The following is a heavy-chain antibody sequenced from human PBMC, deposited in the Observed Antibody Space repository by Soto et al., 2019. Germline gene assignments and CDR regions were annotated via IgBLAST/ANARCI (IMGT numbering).Heavy chain of an antibody. Sequence: QVQLVESGGGLVKPGGSLRLSCAASGFTFSDYYMSWIRQAPGKGLEWVSYISSSSSYTNYADSVKGRFTISRDNAKNSLYLQMNSLRAEDTAVYYCARATTMVRGVIVPDAFDIWGQGTMVTVSS. D-gene: IGHD3-10*01. CDR1: GFTFSDYY. J-gene: IGHJ3*02. CDR3: ARATTMVRGVIVPDAFDI. CDR2: ISSSSSYT. V-gene: IGHV3-11*06.